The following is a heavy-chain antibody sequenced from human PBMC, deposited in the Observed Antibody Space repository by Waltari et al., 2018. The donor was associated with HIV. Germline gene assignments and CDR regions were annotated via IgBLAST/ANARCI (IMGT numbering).Heavy chain of an antibody. CDR3: AKDHIAVYGSGSAGY. CDR1: GFTFSSYG. V-gene: IGHV3-30*18. CDR2: ISYDGSNK. J-gene: IGHJ4*02. Sequence: QVQLVESGGGVVQPGRSLRLSCAASGFTFSSYGMHWVRQAPGKGLEWVAVISYDGSNKYYADSVKGRFTISRDNSKNTLYLQMNSLRAEDTAVYYCAKDHIAVYGSGSAGYWGQGTLVTVSS. D-gene: IGHD3-10*01.